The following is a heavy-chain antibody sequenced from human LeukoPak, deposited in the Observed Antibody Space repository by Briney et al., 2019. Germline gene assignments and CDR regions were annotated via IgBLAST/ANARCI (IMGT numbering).Heavy chain of an antibody. Sequence: SDTLSLTCAVNGGSFSRYYWSWIRQPPGKGLEWIGEINHRGSTNYNPSLKSRVTISVDTSKNQFSLKLSSVSAADTAVYYCARRLGRKFGERFYYYHYMDVWGKGTTVTISS. J-gene: IGHJ6*03. CDR1: GGSFSRYY. D-gene: IGHD3-10*01. V-gene: IGHV4-34*01. CDR2: INHRGST. CDR3: ARRLGRKFGERFYYYHYMDV.